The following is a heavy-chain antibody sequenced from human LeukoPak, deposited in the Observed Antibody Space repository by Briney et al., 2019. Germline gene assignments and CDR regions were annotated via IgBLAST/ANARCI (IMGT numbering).Heavy chain of an antibody. CDR2: IRYDGSYK. V-gene: IGHV3-30*02. CDR3: AKGEGYSFDY. J-gene: IGHJ4*02. D-gene: IGHD2-15*01. CDR1: GFTFSSYG. Sequence: GGSLRLSCAASGFTFSSYGMHWVRHTSGKGLEWVTFIRYDGSYKYYADSVKGRFTISRDNSKNTLYLQMNSLRTEDTAVYYCAKGEGYSFDYWGQGTLVTVSS.